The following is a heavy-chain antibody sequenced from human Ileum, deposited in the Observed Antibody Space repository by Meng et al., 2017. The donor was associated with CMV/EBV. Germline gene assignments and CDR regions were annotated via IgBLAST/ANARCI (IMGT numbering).Heavy chain of an antibody. CDR2: INPDGGTI. D-gene: IGHD1-7*01. CDR1: GFSFTDTW. Sequence: DVQLWESGGGLVQPGGSLRLSCAASGFSFTDTWMHWVRQTPGKGLVWVSRINPDGGTINYADSVKGRFTISRDNAKNTLYLQMNNLRDEDTAVYYCATAGNYRLNHWGQGTLVTVS. CDR3: ATAGNYRLNH. V-gene: IGHV3-74*01. J-gene: IGHJ5*02.